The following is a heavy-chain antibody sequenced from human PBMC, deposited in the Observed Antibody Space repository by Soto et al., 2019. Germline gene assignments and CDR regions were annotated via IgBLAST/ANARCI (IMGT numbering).Heavy chain of an antibody. V-gene: IGHV4-59*01. CDR3: ARGGQWLVKGKKQYDAFDI. J-gene: IGHJ3*02. CDR2: IYYSGST. D-gene: IGHD6-19*01. CDR1: GGSISSYY. Sequence: SETLSLTCTVSGGSISSYYWSWIRQPPGKGLEWIGYIYYSGSTNYNPSLKSRVTISVDTSKNQFSLKLSSVTAADTAVYYCARGGQWLVKGKKQYDAFDIWGQGTMVTVSS.